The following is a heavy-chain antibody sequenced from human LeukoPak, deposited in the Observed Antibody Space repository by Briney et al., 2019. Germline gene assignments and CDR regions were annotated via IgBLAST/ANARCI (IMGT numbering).Heavy chain of an antibody. J-gene: IGHJ3*02. D-gene: IGHD2-2*01. Sequence: GGSLRLSCAASGFTFSDYYMSWIRQAPGKGLEWVSYISSSGGTIYYADSVKGRFTISRDNAKNSLYLQMSSLRAEDTAVYHCARGYCSGTSCFGAFDIWGQGTMVPVSS. V-gene: IGHV3-11*04. CDR3: ARGYCSGTSCFGAFDI. CDR1: GFTFSDYY. CDR2: ISSSGGTI.